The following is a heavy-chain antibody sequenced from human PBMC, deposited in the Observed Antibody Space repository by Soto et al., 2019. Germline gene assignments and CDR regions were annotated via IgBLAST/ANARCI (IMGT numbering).Heavy chain of an antibody. V-gene: IGHV1-2*02. D-gene: IGHD5-18*01. J-gene: IGHJ4*02. CDR1: GYTFTGYY. CDR2: ISPASGDT. Sequence: ASVKVSCKASGYTFTGYYMHWVRQAPGQGLEWMGWISPASGDTTYAQKFQGRVTMTRDSSISTAYMELIRLTSDDTAVYSCARGEYRYGQYCFDSWGQGTLVTVSS. CDR3: ARGEYRYGQYCFDS.